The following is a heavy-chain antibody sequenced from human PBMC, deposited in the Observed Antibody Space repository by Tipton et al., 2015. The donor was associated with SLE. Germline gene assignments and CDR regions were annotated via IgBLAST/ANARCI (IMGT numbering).Heavy chain of an antibody. Sequence: SLRLSCAASGFTFSTYSMTWVRQAPGKGLEWVSAIGGSGETTHYADSVKGRFTISRDNSKNTLYLQMNSLRADDTAIYYCAKAGSTVTGACDIWGQGTMVTVSS. CDR3: AKAGSTVTGACDI. D-gene: IGHD4-17*01. V-gene: IGHV3-23*01. CDR1: GFTFSTYS. J-gene: IGHJ3*02. CDR2: IGGSGETT.